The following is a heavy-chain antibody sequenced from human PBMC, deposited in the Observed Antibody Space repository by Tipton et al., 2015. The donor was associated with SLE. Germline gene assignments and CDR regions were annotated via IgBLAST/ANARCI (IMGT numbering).Heavy chain of an antibody. J-gene: IGHJ3*02. CDR3: ARSNGQGVDAFDI. CDR2: ISYDGSNK. D-gene: IGHD3-10*01. V-gene: IGHV3-30-3*01. Sequence: RSLRLSCAASGFTFSSYAMHWVRQAPGKGLEWVAVISYDGSNKYYADSVKGRFTISRDNSKNTLYLQMNSLRAEDTAVYYCARSNGQGVDAFDIWGQGTMVTVSS. CDR1: GFTFSSYA.